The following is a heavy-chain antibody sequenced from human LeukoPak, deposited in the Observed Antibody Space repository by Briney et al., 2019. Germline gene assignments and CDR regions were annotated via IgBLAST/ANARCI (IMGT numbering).Heavy chain of an antibody. CDR2: ISSSSSTI. CDR3: ARDLSSGWYWPDY. D-gene: IGHD6-19*01. J-gene: IGHJ4*02. V-gene: IGHV3-48*02. CDR1: GFPFSSYW. Sequence: GGSLRLSCVASGFPFSSYWMTWVRQAPGKGLEWVSYISSSSSTIYYADSVKGRFTISRDNAKNSLYLQMNSLRDEDTAVYYCARDLSSGWYWPDYWGQGTLVTVSS.